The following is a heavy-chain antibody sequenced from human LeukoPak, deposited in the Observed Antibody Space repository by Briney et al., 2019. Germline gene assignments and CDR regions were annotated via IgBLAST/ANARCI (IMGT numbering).Heavy chain of an antibody. CDR2: IYYSGST. J-gene: IGHJ5*01. V-gene: IGHV4-59*08. D-gene: IGHD6-19*01. CDR1: GGSTSSYY. CDR3: ARSNGWYRFDS. Sequence: SETLSLTCTVSGGSTSSYYWSWIRQPPGKALEWIGYIYYSGSTNYNPSLKSRVTISVDTSKSQFSLKLSSVTAADTAVYYCARSNGWYRFDSWGQGTLVTVSS.